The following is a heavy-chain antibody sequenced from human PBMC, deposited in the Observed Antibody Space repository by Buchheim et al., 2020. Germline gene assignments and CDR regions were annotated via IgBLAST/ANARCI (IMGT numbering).Heavy chain of an antibody. V-gene: IGHV3-33*01. CDR2: IWYDGSNK. CDR1: GFTFRGYG. D-gene: IGHD1/OR15-1a*01. Sequence: QVQLVESGGGVVQPGKSLRLSCAASGFTFRGYGMHWVRQAPGKGLEWVAVIWYDGSNKYHADSVKGRFTISRDNSRNTVDLQMNSLRAEDTAVYYCTRDPGGTGLPYLDYWGQGTL. J-gene: IGHJ4*02. CDR3: TRDPGGTGLPYLDY.